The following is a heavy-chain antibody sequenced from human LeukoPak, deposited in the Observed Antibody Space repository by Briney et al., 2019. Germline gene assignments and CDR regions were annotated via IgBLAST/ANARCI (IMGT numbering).Heavy chain of an antibody. D-gene: IGHD6-19*01. CDR1: GGSFSGCY. Sequence: SETLSLTCAVYGGSFSGCYWSWMRQPPGKGLEWIGEFNHSGSTNYNPSLKSRVTISVDTSKNQFSLKLSSVTAADTAVYYCARVPSKDGWYGSDWFDPWGQGTLVTVSS. CDR3: ARVPSKDGWYGSDWFDP. V-gene: IGHV4-34*01. CDR2: FNHSGST. J-gene: IGHJ5*02.